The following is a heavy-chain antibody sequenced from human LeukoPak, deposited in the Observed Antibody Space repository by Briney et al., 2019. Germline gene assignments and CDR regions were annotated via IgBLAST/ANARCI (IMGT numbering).Heavy chain of an antibody. CDR3: ARDRTRAYY. J-gene: IGHJ4*02. Sequence: PGGSLRLSCAASGVTFSSYWMSWVRQAPGKGLEWVANIKEDGSEKYYVDSVKGRFTISRDNAKNSLYLQMNSLRAEDTAVYYCARDRTRAYYWGQGTLVTVSS. CDR2: IKEDGSEK. V-gene: IGHV3-7*01. CDR1: GVTFSSYW.